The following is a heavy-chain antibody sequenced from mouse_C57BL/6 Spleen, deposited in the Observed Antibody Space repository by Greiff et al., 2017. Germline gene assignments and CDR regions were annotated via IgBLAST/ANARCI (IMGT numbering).Heavy chain of an antibody. CDR1: GYAFSSSW. V-gene: IGHV1-82*01. CDR2: IYPGDGDT. Sequence: QVQLQQSGPELVKPGASVKISCKASGYAFSSSWMNWVKQRPGKGLEWIGRIYPGDGDTNYNGKFKGKATLTADNTSRTAYMQLSSLTSEDSAVYFCARNPYGSSYAMDYWGQGTSVTVSS. D-gene: IGHD1-1*01. CDR3: ARNPYGSSYAMDY. J-gene: IGHJ4*01.